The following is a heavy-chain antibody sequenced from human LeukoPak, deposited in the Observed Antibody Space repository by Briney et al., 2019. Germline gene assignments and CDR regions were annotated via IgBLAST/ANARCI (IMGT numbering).Heavy chain of an antibody. Sequence: PSETLSLTCTVSGGSIRSFYWSWIRQPPGKGLEWIGYIYDSGGTNYNPSLKSRVTISVDTSKNQFSLKLSSVAAADTAVYYCASTRGYTYQPAYYFDFWGQGTLVTVSS. CDR1: GGSIRSFY. V-gene: IGHV4-59*01. CDR3: ASTRGYTYQPAYYFDF. J-gene: IGHJ4*02. CDR2: IYDSGGT. D-gene: IGHD5-18*01.